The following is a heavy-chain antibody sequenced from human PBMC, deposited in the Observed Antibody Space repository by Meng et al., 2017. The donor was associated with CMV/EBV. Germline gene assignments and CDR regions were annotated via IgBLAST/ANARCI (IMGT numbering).Heavy chain of an antibody. CDR1: GGSISSYY. CDR2: IYYSGST. J-gene: IGHJ6*02. V-gene: IGHV4-59*01. D-gene: IGHD2-2*01. CDR3: ARSLVVVPAVQTYYYYYGMDV. Sequence: GSLRLSCTVSGGSISSYYWSWIRQPPGKGLEWIGYIYYSGSTNYNPSLKSRVTILVDTSKNQFSLKLSSVTAADTAVYYCARSLVVVPAVQTYYYYYGMDVWGQGTTVTVSS.